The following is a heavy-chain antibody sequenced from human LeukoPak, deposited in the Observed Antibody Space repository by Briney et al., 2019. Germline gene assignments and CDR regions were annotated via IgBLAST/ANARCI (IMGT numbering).Heavy chain of an antibody. D-gene: IGHD6-13*01. CDR1: GYTLTELS. CDR3: ATGLYSSSWYLRWLAFDI. V-gene: IGHV1-24*01. CDR2: FDPEDGET. J-gene: IGHJ3*02. Sequence: GASVKVSCKVSGYTLTELSMHWVRQAPGKGLEWMGGFDPEDGETIYAQKFQGRVTMTEDTSTDTAYMELSSLRSEDTAVYYCATGLYSSSWYLRWLAFDIWGQGTMVTVSS.